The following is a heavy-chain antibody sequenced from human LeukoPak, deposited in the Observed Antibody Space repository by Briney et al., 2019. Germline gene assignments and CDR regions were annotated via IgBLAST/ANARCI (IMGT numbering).Heavy chain of an antibody. CDR1: GFTFDDYA. CDR3: AKDFRNYYDSSGYPSNAFDI. CDR2: ISWNSGSI. J-gene: IGHJ3*02. Sequence: GGSLRLSCAASGFTFDDYAMHWVRQAPGKGLEWVSGISWNSGSIGYADSVKGRFTISRDNAKNSLYLQMNSLRAEDTALYYCAKDFRNYYDSSGYPSNAFDIWGQGTMVTVSS. D-gene: IGHD3-22*01. V-gene: IGHV3-9*01.